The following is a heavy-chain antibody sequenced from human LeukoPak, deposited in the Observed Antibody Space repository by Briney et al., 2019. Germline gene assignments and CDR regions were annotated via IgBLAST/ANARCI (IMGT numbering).Heavy chain of an antibody. J-gene: IGHJ5*02. V-gene: IGHV3-23*03. Sequence: GGSLRLSCATSGYTFMTYSMTWFRQAPGKGLEWVSGVYGDGRHKFYADSVKGRFTISKDSSGNTLYLQMTSLTAEDTAVYYCAKDPHSGSYFNWFDPWAREPWSPSPQ. CDR1: GYTFMTYS. CDR3: AKDPHSGSYFNWFDP. CDR2: VYGDGRHK. D-gene: IGHD1-26*01.